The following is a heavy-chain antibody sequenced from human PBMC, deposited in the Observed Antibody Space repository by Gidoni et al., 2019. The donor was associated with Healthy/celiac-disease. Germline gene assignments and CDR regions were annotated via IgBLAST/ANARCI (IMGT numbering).Heavy chain of an antibody. CDR3: ARSGHYYDSSGYYHGHFDY. Sequence: QVQLVQSGAEVKKPGSSLKVSCKASGGPFRRYAIRWVRQAPGQGLEWMGGIIPIFGTANYAQKFQGRVTITADESTSTAYMELSSLRSEDTAVYYCARSGHYYDSSGYYHGHFDYWGQGTLVTVSS. J-gene: IGHJ4*02. V-gene: IGHV1-69*01. D-gene: IGHD3-22*01. CDR1: GGPFRRYA. CDR2: IIPIFGTA.